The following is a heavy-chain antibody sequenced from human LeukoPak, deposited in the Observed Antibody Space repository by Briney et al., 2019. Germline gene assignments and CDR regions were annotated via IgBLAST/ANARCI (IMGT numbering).Heavy chain of an antibody. CDR3: AKDTWFGESYYFDY. CDR1: GFTFSNHA. D-gene: IGHD3-10*01. CDR2: ISSNGDTT. J-gene: IGHJ4*02. V-gene: IGHV3-64*01. Sequence: GGSLRLSCAASGFTFSNHAMHWVRQAPGKGLEYVSAISSNGDTTYYANSARGRFTISRDNSKNTLYLQMGSLRAEDMAVYYCAKDTWFGESYYFDYWGQGTLVTVSS.